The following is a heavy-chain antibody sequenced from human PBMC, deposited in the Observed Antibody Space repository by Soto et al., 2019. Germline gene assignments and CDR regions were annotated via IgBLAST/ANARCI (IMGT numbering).Heavy chain of an antibody. CDR2: IYWDDDK. Sequence: QITLRQSGPTRVRPTQPLTLTCNFSGFSLSSSGVGVGWIRQPPGKAPEWLVVIYWDDDKRYSPSLKSRLTITKDTSKNQVVITMTNMDPVDTGTYYCAHSARYSGSYWDGGYFDAWGQGTPVTVSP. CDR1: GFSLSSSGVG. D-gene: IGHD1-26*01. J-gene: IGHJ4*02. V-gene: IGHV2-5*02. CDR3: AHSARYSGSYWDGGYFDA.